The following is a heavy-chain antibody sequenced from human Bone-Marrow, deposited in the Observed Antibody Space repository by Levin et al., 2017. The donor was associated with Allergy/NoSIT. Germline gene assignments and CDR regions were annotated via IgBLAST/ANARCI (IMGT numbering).Heavy chain of an antibody. CDR1: GFTLSNHA. CDR2: LSSDGETT. J-gene: IGHJ5*02. D-gene: IGHD6-13*01. Sequence: PGGSLRLSCVADGFTLSNHAMHWVRQAPGKGLEYVSALSSDGETTYYASSVKGRFTISRDTSKNTLYLQMANLRLEDVAVYFCARGAAPEALLFWFDPWGQGTPVIVSS. V-gene: IGHV3-64*01. CDR3: ARGAAPEALLFWFDP.